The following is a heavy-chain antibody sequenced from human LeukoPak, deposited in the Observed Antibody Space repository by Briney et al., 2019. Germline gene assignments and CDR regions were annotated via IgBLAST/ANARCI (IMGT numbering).Heavy chain of an antibody. CDR1: GGSISTYY. CDR2: IYYSGST. J-gene: IGHJ3*02. V-gene: IGHV4-59*12. CDR3: ARVSGIAVAGTTPGAFDI. D-gene: IGHD6-19*01. Sequence: SETLSLTCTVSGGSISTYYWSWIRQPPGKGLEYIGYIYYSGSTNYNPSLKSRLTISVDTSKNQFSLKLSSVTAADTAVYYCARVSGIAVAGTTPGAFDIWGQGTMVTVSS.